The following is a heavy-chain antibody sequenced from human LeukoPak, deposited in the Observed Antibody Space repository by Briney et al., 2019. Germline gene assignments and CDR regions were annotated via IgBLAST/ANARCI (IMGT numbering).Heavy chain of an antibody. CDR1: GFTFSNYA. D-gene: IGHD3-9*01. V-gene: IGHV3-23*01. Sequence: GGSLRLSCVASGFTFSNYAMSWVRQAPGKGLEWVSAITGSGGITYYADSMKGRFTISRDNSKNTLYLQMNSLRAEDTAVYYCAKWGDYDVLTGYYDPDYWGQGTLVTVSS. CDR2: ITGSGGIT. J-gene: IGHJ4*02. CDR3: AKWGDYDVLTGYYDPDY.